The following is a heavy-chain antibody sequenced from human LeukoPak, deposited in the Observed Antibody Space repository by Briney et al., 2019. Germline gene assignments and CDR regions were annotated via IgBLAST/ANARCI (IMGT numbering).Heavy chain of an antibody. CDR2: IRYDGSNK. V-gene: IGHV3-30*02. CDR1: GFTFSSYG. Sequence: GGSLRLSCAASGFTFSSYGMHWVRQAPGKGLERVAFIRYDGSNKYYADSVKGRFTISRDNSKNTLYLQMNSLRAEDTAVYYCAKEDYYDSSGYVDYWGQGTLVTVSS. J-gene: IGHJ4*02. D-gene: IGHD3-22*01. CDR3: AKEDYYDSSGYVDY.